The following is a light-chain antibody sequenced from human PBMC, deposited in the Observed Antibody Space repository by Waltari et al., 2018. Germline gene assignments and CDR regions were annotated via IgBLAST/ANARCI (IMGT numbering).Light chain of an antibody. CDR1: HAVSTN. V-gene: IGKV3-15*01. Sequence: ETVMTQSPATLSVSPGESVTLSCGASHAVSTNVAWYQHRPGQAPRLLIYDRSTRAPDIPARFSGGGSGSDFTLTISNLQSEDVAVYYCQQYGSLPLTFGGGTKVEIK. CDR2: DRS. J-gene: IGKJ4*01. CDR3: QQYGSLPLT.